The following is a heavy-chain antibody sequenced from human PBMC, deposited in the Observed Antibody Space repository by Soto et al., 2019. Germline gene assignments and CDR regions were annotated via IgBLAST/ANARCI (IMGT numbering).Heavy chain of an antibody. CDR1: GFTFSSYS. J-gene: IGHJ5*02. CDR3: ARDQFTPRGSSSPLDWFDP. D-gene: IGHD6-6*01. CDR2: ISSSSSYI. Sequence: PGGSLRLSCAASGFTFSSYSMNWVRQAPGKGLEWVSSISSSSSYIYYADSVKGRFTISRDNAKNSLYLQMNSLRAEDTAVYYCARDQFTPRGSSSPLDWFDPWGQGTLVTVSS. V-gene: IGHV3-21*01.